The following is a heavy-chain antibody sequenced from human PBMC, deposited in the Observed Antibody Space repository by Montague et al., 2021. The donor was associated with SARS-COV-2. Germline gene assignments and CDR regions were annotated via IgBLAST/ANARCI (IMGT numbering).Heavy chain of an antibody. CDR1: GGSISSYY. Sequence: SETLSLTCTVSGGSISSYYWSWIRQPPGKGLEWIGYIYYSGSTNYNPSLKSRVTISVDTSKNQFSLKPSSVTAADTAVYYCAGTYYDFWSGFIHYYYMDVWGKGTPVTVSS. CDR2: IYYSGST. D-gene: IGHD3-3*01. CDR3: AGTYYDFWSGFIHYYYMDV. V-gene: IGHV4-59*01. J-gene: IGHJ6*03.